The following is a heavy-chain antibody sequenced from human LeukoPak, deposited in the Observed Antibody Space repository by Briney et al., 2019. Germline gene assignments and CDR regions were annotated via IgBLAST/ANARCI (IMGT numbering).Heavy chain of an antibody. CDR2: INHSGST. J-gene: IGHJ4*02. Sequence: SETLSLTCAVYGGSFSGYYWSWIRQPPGKGLEWIGEINHSGSTNYNPSLKSRVTISVDTSKNQFSLKLTSVTAADTAVYYCARGRLRLGELSSQGFDYWGQGTLVTVSS. CDR3: ARGRLRLGELSSQGFDY. V-gene: IGHV4-34*01. D-gene: IGHD3-16*02. CDR1: GGSFSGYY.